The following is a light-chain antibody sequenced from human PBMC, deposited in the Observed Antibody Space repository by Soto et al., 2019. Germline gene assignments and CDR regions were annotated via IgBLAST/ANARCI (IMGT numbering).Light chain of an antibody. Sequence: EIVLTQSPGTLSLSPGERATLSCRASQSVSSSYLAWYQQKPGQAPRLLIYGASSSATGIPDTFSGSGSGIDFTLTISRLENDYVAVYYCQQYGSSTLYSVGQGNKLEIK. CDR3: QQYGSSTLYS. J-gene: IGKJ2*01. V-gene: IGKV3-20*01. CDR2: GAS. CDR1: QSVSSSY.